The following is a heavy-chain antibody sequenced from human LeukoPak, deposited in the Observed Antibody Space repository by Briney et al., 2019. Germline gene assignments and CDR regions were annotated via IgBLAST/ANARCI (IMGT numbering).Heavy chain of an antibody. Sequence: SETLSLTCTVSGGSISTYYWSWIRQPPGKGLEWIGYVYYSGSTNYNPSLKSRVTISVDTSKNQFSLKLSSVTAADTAVYYCARQKGGYYFDYWGKGTLVTVS. CDR2: VYYSGST. J-gene: IGHJ4*02. V-gene: IGHV4-59*01. D-gene: IGHD3-3*01. CDR1: GGSISTYY. CDR3: ARQKGGYYFDY.